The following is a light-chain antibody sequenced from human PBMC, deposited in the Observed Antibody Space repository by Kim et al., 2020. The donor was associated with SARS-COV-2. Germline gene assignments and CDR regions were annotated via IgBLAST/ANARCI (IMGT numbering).Light chain of an antibody. V-gene: IGKV3-15*01. J-gene: IGKJ2*01. CDR1: ETVYSY. Sequence: VFPGERATLACRASETVYSYLAWYQQKPGQAPRLLIYGASTRSTGVPARFSGSGSGTEFTLTISSLQSEDFAVYFCQQYKNWPPYTFGQGTKLEI. CDR3: QQYKNWPPYT. CDR2: GAS.